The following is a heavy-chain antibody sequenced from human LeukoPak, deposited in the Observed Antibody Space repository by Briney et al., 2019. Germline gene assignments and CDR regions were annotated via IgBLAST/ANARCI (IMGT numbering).Heavy chain of an antibody. CDR1: GASITSYY. J-gene: IGHJ6*03. Sequence: PSETLSLTCTVSGASITSYYWSWIRQPAGKGLEWIGRIYASGSTTYNPSLKSRVTMAVDTSKNQFSLKLSSVTAADTAVYYCARETSQKGAHYMDVWGKGTTVTISS. CDR2: IYASGST. CDR3: ARETSQKGAHYMDV. D-gene: IGHD3-16*01. V-gene: IGHV4-4*07.